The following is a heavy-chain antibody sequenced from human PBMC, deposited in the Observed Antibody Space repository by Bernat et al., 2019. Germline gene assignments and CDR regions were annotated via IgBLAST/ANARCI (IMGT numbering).Heavy chain of an antibody. CDR3: ARDLGRVFDY. J-gene: IGHJ4*02. V-gene: IGHV3-30-3*01. Sequence: QVQLVESGGGVVQPGRSLRLSCAASGFTFSSYAMHWVRQAPGKGLEWVAVISYDGSNKYYADSVKGRLTISRDNSKNTLYLQMNSLRAEDTAVYYCARDLGRVFDYWGQGTLVTVSS. CDR2: ISYDGSNK. CDR1: GFTFSSYA.